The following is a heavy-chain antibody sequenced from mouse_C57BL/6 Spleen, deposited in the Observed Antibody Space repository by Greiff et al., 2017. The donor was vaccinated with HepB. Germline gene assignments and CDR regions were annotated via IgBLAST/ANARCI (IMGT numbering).Heavy chain of an antibody. CDR1: GYAFSSSW. CDR3: ARWRGDYAMDY. V-gene: IGHV1-82*01. CDR2: IYPGDGDT. Sequence: VQLQQSGPELVKPGASVKISCKASGYAFSSSWMNWVKQRPGKGLEWIGRIYPGDGDTNYNGKFKGKATLTADKSSSTAYMQFSSLTSEDSAVYFCARWRGDYAMDYWGQGTSVTVSS. J-gene: IGHJ4*01.